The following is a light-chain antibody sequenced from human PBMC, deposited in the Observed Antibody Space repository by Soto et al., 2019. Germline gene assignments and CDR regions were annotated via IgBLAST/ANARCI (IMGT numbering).Light chain of an antibody. J-gene: IGLJ2*01. CDR1: SSDVGGYNY. V-gene: IGLV2-8*01. CDR2: EVS. Sequence: QSALTQPPSASGSPGQSVTISCTGTSSDVGGYNYVSWYQQHPGKAPRLMIYEVSKRPSGVPDRFSGSKSGNTASLTVSGLQAEDEADYYCRSYAGSNKLGVLGGGTKLTVL. CDR3: RSYAGSNKLGV.